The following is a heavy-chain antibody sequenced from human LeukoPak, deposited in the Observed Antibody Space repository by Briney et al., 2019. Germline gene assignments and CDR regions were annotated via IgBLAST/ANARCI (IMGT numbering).Heavy chain of an antibody. CDR3: ARHGCSSGGCPFQH. CDR2: VYYSGST. V-gene: IGHV4-59*08. D-gene: IGHD2-15*01. Sequence: SETLSLTCTVSGGSLSSYYWSWIRQPPGKGLEWIGYVYYSGSTNYNASLKSRVTISVDTSKNQFSLKLNSVTAADTAVYYCARHGCSSGGCPFQHWGQGIQVTVSS. CDR1: GGSLSSYY. J-gene: IGHJ1*01.